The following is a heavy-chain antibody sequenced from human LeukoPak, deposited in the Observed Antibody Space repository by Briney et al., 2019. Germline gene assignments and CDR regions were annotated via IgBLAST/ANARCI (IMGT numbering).Heavy chain of an antibody. CDR1: GGSISSYY. Sequence: SETLSLTCTVSGGSISSYYWSWIRQPPGKGLEWIGYIYYSGSTNYNPSLKSRVTISVDTSKNQFSLKLSSVTAADTAVYYCARAAKPTCYYDSSGYYFDYWGQGTLVTVSS. V-gene: IGHV4-59*01. D-gene: IGHD3-22*01. CDR2: IYYSGST. CDR3: ARAAKPTCYYDSSGYYFDY. J-gene: IGHJ4*02.